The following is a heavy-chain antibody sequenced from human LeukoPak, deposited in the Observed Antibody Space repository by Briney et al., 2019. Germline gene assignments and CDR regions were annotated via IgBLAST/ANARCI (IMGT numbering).Heavy chain of an antibody. D-gene: IGHD4-17*01. Sequence: GGSLRLSCAASGFTFSSYSMNWVRQAPGKGLEWVSSISSSSSYIYYADSVKGRFTISRDNAKNSLYLQMNSLRAEDTAVYYCAREDDYGDYDPCYYYGMDVWGKGTTVTVSS. J-gene: IGHJ6*04. CDR1: GFTFSSYS. V-gene: IGHV3-21*01. CDR3: AREDDYGDYDPCYYYGMDV. CDR2: ISSSSSYI.